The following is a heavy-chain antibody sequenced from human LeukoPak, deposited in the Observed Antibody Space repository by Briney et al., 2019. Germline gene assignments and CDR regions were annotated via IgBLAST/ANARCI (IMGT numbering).Heavy chain of an antibody. V-gene: IGHV3-7*03. CDR2: IKQDGSEK. CDR1: GFTFSSYW. D-gene: IGHD3-16*01. CDR3: AKAGGTFLAEYFQH. J-gene: IGHJ1*01. Sequence: PGGSLRLSCAASGFTFSSYWMSWVRQAPGKGLEWVANIKQDGSEKYYVDSVKGRFTISRDNAKNSLYLQMNSLRAEDTAVYYCAKAGGTFLAEYFQHWGQGTLVTVSS.